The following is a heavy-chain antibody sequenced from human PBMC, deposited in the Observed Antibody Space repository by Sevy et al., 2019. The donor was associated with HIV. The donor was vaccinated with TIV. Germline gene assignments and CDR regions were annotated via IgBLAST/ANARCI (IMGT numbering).Heavy chain of an antibody. Sequence: SETLSLTCTVSGGSISSYYWSWIRQPPGKGLEWIGYIYYSGSTNYNPSLKSRVTISVDTSKNQFSLKLSSVTAADTAAYYYARVIGGSYFYYYYYYMDVWVKGTTVTVSS. CDR1: GGSISSYY. J-gene: IGHJ6*03. CDR3: ARVIGGSYFYYYYYYMDV. D-gene: IGHD1-26*01. CDR2: IYYSGST. V-gene: IGHV4-59*01.